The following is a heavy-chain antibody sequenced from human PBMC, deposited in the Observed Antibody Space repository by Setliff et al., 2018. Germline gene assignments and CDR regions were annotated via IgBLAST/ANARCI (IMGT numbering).Heavy chain of an antibody. CDR1: GGSISSSSYY. V-gene: IGHV4-39*07. J-gene: IGHJ4*02. CDR3: AGGRRYDYGWDFDY. Sequence: SETLSLTCTVSGGSISSSSYYWGWIRQPPGKGLEWIGSISYSGSTNYNPSLKSRVTMSVDTSKNQFSLKLSSVTAADTAVYYCAGGRRYDYGWDFDYWGQGALVTVSS. D-gene: IGHD4-17*01. CDR2: ISYSGST.